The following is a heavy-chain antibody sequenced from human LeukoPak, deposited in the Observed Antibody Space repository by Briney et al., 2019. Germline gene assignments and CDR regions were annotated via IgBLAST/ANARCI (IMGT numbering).Heavy chain of an antibody. CDR3: ARDDDVWSGWGH. J-gene: IGHJ4*02. V-gene: IGHV3-7*01. D-gene: IGHD3-3*01. Sequence: GGSLRLSCTASGFPFSTYWLSWVRQAPGQGLEWVANINQDGSGEYYAGSVKGRFTIARDNAKNSLYLQMNSLRAEDTAVYYCARDDDVWSGWGHWGRGTLVTVSS. CDR1: GFPFSTYW. CDR2: INQDGSGE.